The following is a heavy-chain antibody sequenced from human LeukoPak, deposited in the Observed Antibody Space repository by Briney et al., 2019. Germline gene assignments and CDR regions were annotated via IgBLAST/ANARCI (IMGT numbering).Heavy chain of an antibody. CDR3: ARELGDGYNPYYYYYMDV. CDR2: IIPIFGTA. J-gene: IGHJ6*03. Sequence: SVKVSRKASGGTFSSYAISWVRQAPGQGLEWMGGIIPIFGTANYAQKFQGRVTITTDESTSTAYMELSSLRSEDTAVYYCARELGDGYNPYYYYYMDVWGKGTTVTVSS. D-gene: IGHD5-24*01. CDR1: GGTFSSYA. V-gene: IGHV1-69*05.